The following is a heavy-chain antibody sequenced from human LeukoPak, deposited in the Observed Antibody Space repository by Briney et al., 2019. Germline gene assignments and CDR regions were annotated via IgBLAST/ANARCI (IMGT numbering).Heavy chain of an antibody. CDR2: ISASSTTI. D-gene: IGHD3-3*01. CDR1: GFIFSSYS. CDR3: ARDGVTYDFWSGLR. Sequence: GGSLRLSCAASGFIFSSYSMNWVRQAPGRGLEWISYISASSTTIYYGDSVKGRFTISRDNAKNSLYLQMNSLRAEDTAVYYCARDGVTYDFWSGLRWGQGTLVTVSS. J-gene: IGHJ4*02. V-gene: IGHV3-48*04.